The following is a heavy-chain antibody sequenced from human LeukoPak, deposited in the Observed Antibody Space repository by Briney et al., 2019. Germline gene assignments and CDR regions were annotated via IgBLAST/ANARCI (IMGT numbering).Heavy chain of an antibody. D-gene: IGHD5-24*01. CDR3: ARAGRWLQYDYFDY. CDR1: VYTLTELS. V-gene: IGHV1-24*01. CDR2: FDPEDGET. J-gene: IGHJ4*02. Sequence: ASVKVSCKVSVYTLTELSMHWVRQARGKGLEWMGGFDPEDGETIYAQKFQGRVTMTEDTSTDTAYMELSSLRSEDTAVYYCARAGRWLQYDYFDYWGQGTLVTVSS.